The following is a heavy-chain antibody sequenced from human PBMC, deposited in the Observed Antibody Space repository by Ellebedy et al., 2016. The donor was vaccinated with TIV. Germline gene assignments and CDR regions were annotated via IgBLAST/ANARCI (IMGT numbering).Heavy chain of an antibody. CDR1: GYTFTGYY. CDR3: ARGAHIVVVTAILDAFDI. V-gene: IGHV1-2*02. J-gene: IGHJ3*02. CDR2: INPNSGGT. Sequence: ASVKVSCKASGYTFTGYYIHWVRQAPGQGLEWMGWINPNSGGTNYAQKFQGRVTITADKSTSTAYMELSSLRSEAPAVCYCARGAHIVVVTAILDAFDIWGQGTMVTVSS. D-gene: IGHD2-21*02.